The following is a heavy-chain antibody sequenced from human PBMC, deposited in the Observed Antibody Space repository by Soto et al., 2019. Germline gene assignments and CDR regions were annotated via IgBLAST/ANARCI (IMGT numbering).Heavy chain of an antibody. V-gene: IGHV4-4*02. CDR3: GRQPGHCGSTTCFGYYSVDV. CDR2: IYHSGST. CDR1: GGSISSSNW. D-gene: IGHD2-2*01. J-gene: IGHJ6*02. Sequence: SETLSLTCAVSGGSISSSNWWSWVRQPPGKGLEWIGEIYHSGSTNYNPSLKSRVTISVDKSKNQFSLRLSSVTAADTAVYYCGRQPGHCGSTTCFGYYSVDVWGQGTTVTVSS.